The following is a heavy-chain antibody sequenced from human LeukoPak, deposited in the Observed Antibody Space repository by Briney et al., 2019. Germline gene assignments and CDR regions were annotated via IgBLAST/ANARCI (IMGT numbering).Heavy chain of an antibody. J-gene: IGHJ4*02. Sequence: ASVKVSCKASGYTFTGYYIHWVRQAPGQGPEWMGWINPNSGGTNYAQKFQGWVTMTRDTSISTAYIELSRLRSDDTAFYYCTRDRDHYFGLWGQGTLVTVSS. CDR1: GYTFTGYY. V-gene: IGHV1-2*04. CDR3: TRDRDHYFGL. D-gene: IGHD3-10*01. CDR2: INPNSGGT.